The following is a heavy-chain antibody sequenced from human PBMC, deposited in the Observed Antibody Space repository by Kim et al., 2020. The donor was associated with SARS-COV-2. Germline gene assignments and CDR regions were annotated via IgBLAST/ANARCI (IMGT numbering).Heavy chain of an antibody. CDR1: GFTLSSYP. Sequence: GGSLRLSCSASGFTLSSYPMQWVRQAPGKGLEYVSAITSNGFNTYYADSVKGRFTISRDNSKNTLYLQMSSLRGDDTAVYYCVKLIRGDSFVDFWGHGTLVTVSS. V-gene: IGHV3-64D*06. D-gene: IGHD5-18*01. J-gene: IGHJ4*01. CDR2: ITSNGFNT. CDR3: VKLIRGDSFVDF.